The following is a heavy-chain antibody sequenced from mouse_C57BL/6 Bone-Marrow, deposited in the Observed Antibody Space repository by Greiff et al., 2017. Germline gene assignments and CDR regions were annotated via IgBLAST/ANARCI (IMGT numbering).Heavy chain of an antibody. CDR2: INPNNGGT. CDR3: ARETGTLFDY. D-gene: IGHD4-1*01. V-gene: IGHV1-26*01. Sequence: VQLQQSGPELVKPGASVKISCKASGYTFTDYYMNWVKQSHGKSLEWIGDINPNNGGTSYNQKFKGKATLTVDKSSSTAYMELRSLTSEDSAVYYCARETGTLFDYWGQGTTLTVSS. CDR1: GYTFTDYY. J-gene: IGHJ2*01.